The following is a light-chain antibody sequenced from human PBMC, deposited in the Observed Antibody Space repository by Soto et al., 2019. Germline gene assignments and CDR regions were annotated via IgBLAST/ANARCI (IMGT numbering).Light chain of an antibody. J-gene: IGKJ1*01. V-gene: IGKV3-15*01. CDR1: QGVSSH. CDR2: GAS. CDR3: LQHNYWWT. Sequence: EIVMTQSPATLSVSPGERVTLSCRASQGVSSHLVWYQQKPGQAPRLLIYGASTRATGVPVRFSGSGSGTEFTLTISSLQSEDVAVYYCLQHNYWWTFGQGTKVEI.